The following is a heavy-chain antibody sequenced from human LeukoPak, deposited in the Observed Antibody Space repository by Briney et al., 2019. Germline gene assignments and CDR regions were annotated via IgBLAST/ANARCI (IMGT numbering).Heavy chain of an antibody. V-gene: IGHV3-30*02. Sequence: GGSLRLSCAASGFTFSSYGMHWVRQAPGKGLEWVAFIRYDGSNKYYADSMAGRFTISRDNAKKSLYLQMNSLRAEDTAMYYCARRATTERGHSYGLDYWGQGTLVTVSS. CDR3: ARRATTERGHSYGLDY. D-gene: IGHD5-18*01. CDR2: IRYDGSNK. J-gene: IGHJ4*02. CDR1: GFTFSSYG.